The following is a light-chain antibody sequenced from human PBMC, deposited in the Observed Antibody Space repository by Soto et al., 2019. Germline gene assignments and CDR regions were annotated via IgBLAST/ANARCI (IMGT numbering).Light chain of an antibody. V-gene: IGLV6-57*04. CDR1: GGSIASNY. Sequence: NFMLTQPHSVSESPGKTVTISCNRSGGSIASNYVQWYQQPPGSAPTTVIYEDNYRPSGVPDRFSGSIDSSSNSAALTISGLKTEDEADYYCQSYDSSNVVFGGGTKLTVL. J-gene: IGLJ2*01. CDR2: EDN. CDR3: QSYDSSNVV.